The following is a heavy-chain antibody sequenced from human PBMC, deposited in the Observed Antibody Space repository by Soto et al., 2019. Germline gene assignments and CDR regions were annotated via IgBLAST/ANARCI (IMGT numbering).Heavy chain of an antibody. D-gene: IGHD2-15*01. Sequence: EVQLLESGGGLVQPGGSLRLSCAASGFTFSSYAMSWVRQAPGKGLEWVSAISGSGGSTYYADSVKGRFTISRDNSKNTLYLQMNSLRAEDTAVYYCAKAIVVVLAATPETWYFDLWGRGTLVTVSS. CDR2: ISGSGGST. J-gene: IGHJ2*01. V-gene: IGHV3-23*01. CDR3: AKAIVVVLAATPETWYFDL. CDR1: GFTFSSYA.